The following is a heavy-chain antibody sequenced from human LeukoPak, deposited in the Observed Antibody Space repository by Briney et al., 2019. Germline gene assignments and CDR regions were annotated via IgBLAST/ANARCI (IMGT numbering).Heavy chain of an antibody. D-gene: IGHD3-10*01. CDR1: GFTFSSYA. Sequence: AGGSLRLSCSASGFTFSSYAMHWVRQAPGKGLEYVSTISSNGGTTYYADSVKGRFTISRDNSKNTLYLQMSSLRVEDTAVYYCMRDDAYYYASGSPPAWGQGTLVTVSS. V-gene: IGHV3-64D*09. CDR3: MRDDAYYYASGSPPA. CDR2: ISSNGGTT. J-gene: IGHJ5*02.